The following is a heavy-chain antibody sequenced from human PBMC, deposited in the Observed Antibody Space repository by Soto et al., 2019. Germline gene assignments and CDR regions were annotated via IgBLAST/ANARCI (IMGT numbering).Heavy chain of an antibody. J-gene: IGHJ4*02. CDR2: TSYDGSNE. D-gene: IGHD6-13*01. CDR3: AKDIGSSWCFDY. CDR1: GFTFSSYG. V-gene: IGHV3-30*18. Sequence: QVQLVESGGGVVQPGRSLRLSCAASGFTFSSYGTHWVRQAPGKGLEWVAGTSYDGSNEYYSDSVKGRFTISRDNSKNTLYLQMNSLRAEDTAVYYCAKDIGSSWCFDYWGQGTLVTVSS.